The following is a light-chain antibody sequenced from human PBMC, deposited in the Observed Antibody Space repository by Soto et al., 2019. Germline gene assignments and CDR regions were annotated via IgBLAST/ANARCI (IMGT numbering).Light chain of an antibody. CDR1: XXXXXY. V-gene: IGKV3-11*01. J-gene: IGKJ2*01. Sequence: EIVLTQSPAXLXLSPXEXXTXXXRASXXXXXYLAWYQQKPGQAPRLLIYDASNRATGIPARFSGSGSGTDFTLTISSLEPEDFAVYYCQQRSNWQYTFGQGTKLEIK. CDR2: DAS. CDR3: QQRSNWQYT.